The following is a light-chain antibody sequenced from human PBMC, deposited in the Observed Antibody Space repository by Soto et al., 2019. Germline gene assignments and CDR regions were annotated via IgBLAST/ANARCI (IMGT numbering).Light chain of an antibody. CDR3: QQSYSNPIT. CDR2: AAS. Sequence: DLQMTQSPSSLSASVGDRVTISCRASQNIRNYLNWYQQRPGKAPKLLITAASSLRSGVPSRFSGSGSGTDFTLTISSLQPEDFATFYCQQSYSNPITFGQGTRLDIK. J-gene: IGKJ5*01. CDR1: QNIRNY. V-gene: IGKV1-39*01.